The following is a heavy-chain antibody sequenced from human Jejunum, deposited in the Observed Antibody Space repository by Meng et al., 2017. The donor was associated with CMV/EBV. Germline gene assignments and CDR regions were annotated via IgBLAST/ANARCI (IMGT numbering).Heavy chain of an antibody. D-gene: IGHD6-13*01. V-gene: IGHV3-23*03. Sequence: CAASGFRFSNYAMTWGRQAPGKGLEWVSVSYTSGGNTYDADTVKGRFTVSRDDSKNTLYLQMGSLRADDTAVYYCAKDHPAGGTFFDYWGQGTLVTVSS. CDR3: AKDHPAGGTFFDY. J-gene: IGHJ4*02. CDR1: GFRFSNYA. CDR2: SYTSGGNT.